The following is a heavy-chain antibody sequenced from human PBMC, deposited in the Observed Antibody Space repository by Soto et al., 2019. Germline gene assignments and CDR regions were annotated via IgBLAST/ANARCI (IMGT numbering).Heavy chain of an antibody. CDR1: GFTFSDYG. J-gene: IGHJ4*02. CDR3: AKGSSSWYYPHLDY. Sequence: VQLAESGGGVVQPGRSLRLSCVASGFTFSDYGMHWVRQAPGKGLEWLTIISSDGSSQNYADSVKGRFTISRDNSKNTLYLQMNSLRVEDTAMYYCAKGSSSWYYPHLDYWGQGTLVTVSS. V-gene: IGHV3-30*18. D-gene: IGHD6-13*01. CDR2: ISSDGSSQ.